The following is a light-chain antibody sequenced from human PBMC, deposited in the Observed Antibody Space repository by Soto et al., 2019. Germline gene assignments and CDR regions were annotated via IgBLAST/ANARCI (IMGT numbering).Light chain of an antibody. CDR3: SSYKGSSTV. CDR1: NRDVGGYKY. CDR2: GVS. Sequence: QSALTQPASVSGSPGQSIAISCTGSNRDVGGYKYVSWYQQHPGKAPKLLIFGVSNRPSGVSNRFSGSKSGNTASLTISGLQAEDEADYYCSSYKGSSTVFGGGTKLTVL. J-gene: IGLJ3*02. V-gene: IGLV2-14*03.